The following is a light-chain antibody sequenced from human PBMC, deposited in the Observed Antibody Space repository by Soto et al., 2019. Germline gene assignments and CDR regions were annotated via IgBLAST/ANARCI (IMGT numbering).Light chain of an antibody. CDR1: QSVTIN. Sequence: LLTQSPGTLSVSPGERATLSFRASQSVTINVAWYQQIPGQAPRLLIYGASTRATGVPARFSGGGSGTEFTLTISSLQSEDFGIYYCQQYNNWPLITFGQGTRLEI. CDR2: GAS. J-gene: IGKJ5*01. CDR3: QQYNNWPLIT. V-gene: IGKV3-15*01.